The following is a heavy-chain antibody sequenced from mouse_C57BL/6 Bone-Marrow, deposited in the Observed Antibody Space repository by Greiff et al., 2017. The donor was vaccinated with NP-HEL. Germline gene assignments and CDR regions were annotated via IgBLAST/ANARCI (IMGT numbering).Heavy chain of an antibody. CDR3: ARRGLYYDYFDY. Sequence: EVMLVESGGGLVQPGGSLKLSCAASGFTFSDYYMYWVRQTPEKRLEWVAYISNGGGSTYYPDTVKGRFTISRDNAKNTLYLQMSRLKSEDTAMYYCARRGLYYDYFDYWGQGTTLTVSS. D-gene: IGHD2-4*01. V-gene: IGHV5-12*01. CDR2: ISNGGGST. CDR1: GFTFSDYY. J-gene: IGHJ2*01.